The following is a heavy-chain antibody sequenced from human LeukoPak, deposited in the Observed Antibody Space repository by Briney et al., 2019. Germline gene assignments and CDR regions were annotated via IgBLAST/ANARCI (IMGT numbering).Heavy chain of an antibody. CDR2: IYSGGST. V-gene: IGHV3-53*01. Sequence: GGSLRLSCAASGFTFSDYYMSWVRQAPGKGLEWVSVIYSGGSTYYADSVKGRFTISRDNSKNTLYLQMNSLRAEDTAVYYCARVGSSGWYVDYWGQGTLVTVSS. D-gene: IGHD6-19*01. J-gene: IGHJ4*02. CDR1: GFTFSDYY. CDR3: ARVGSSGWYVDY.